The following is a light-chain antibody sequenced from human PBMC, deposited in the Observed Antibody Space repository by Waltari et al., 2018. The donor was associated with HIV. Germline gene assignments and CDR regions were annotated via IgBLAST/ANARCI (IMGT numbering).Light chain of an antibody. J-gene: IGLJ3*02. CDR1: SSDVGGYNY. Sequence: QSALTQPRSVSGSPGQSVTISCTGTSSDVGGYNYVSWYQQPPGKAPTLMIYDVTKRPSGVPDRFSGSKSGNTASLTISGLQAKDEADYYCCSYAGSYTFGFGGGTKLTVL. V-gene: IGLV2-11*01. CDR2: DVT. CDR3: CSYAGSYTFG.